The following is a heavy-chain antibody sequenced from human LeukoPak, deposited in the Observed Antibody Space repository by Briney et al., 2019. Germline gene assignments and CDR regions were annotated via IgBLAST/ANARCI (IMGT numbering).Heavy chain of an antibody. J-gene: IGHJ4*02. CDR1: GFTFSSYW. Sequence: PGGSLRLSCAASGFTFSSYWMTWVRQAPGKGLEWVAFIRYDGSNKYYADSVKGRFTISRDNSKNTLYLQMNSLRAEDTAVYYCATPLGLWFGELLSTLDYWGQGTLVTVSS. D-gene: IGHD3-10*01. V-gene: IGHV3-30*02. CDR2: IRYDGSNK. CDR3: ATPLGLWFGELLSTLDY.